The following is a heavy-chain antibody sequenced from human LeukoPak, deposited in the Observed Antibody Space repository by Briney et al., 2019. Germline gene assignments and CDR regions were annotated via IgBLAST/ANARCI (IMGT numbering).Heavy chain of an antibody. D-gene: IGHD6-19*01. CDR2: ISGSGGST. V-gene: IGHV3-23*01. CDR3: AKDNSGSGWPSPGVDY. J-gene: IGHJ4*02. Sequence: GGSLRLSCAASGFTFNSYAVSWVRQAPGKGLEWVSAISGSGGSTYYADSVKGRFTVSRDNSKNTLSLQMNSLRVEDTAVYYCAKDNSGSGWPSPGVDYWDQGTLVTVSS. CDR1: GFTFNSYA.